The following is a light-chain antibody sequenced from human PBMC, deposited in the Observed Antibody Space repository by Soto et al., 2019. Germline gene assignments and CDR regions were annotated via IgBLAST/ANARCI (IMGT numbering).Light chain of an antibody. CDR3: MQALQTPLT. Sequence: IVMTQPPLSLPVTPGEPASISCRSSQSLFDSDNGNTYLDWYLQKPGRSPQLLIYLGSNRASGVPDRFSGSGSGTDFTLKISRVEAEDVGVYYCMQALQTPLTFGGGTKVDIK. J-gene: IGKJ4*01. CDR1: QSLFDSDNGNTY. CDR2: LGS. V-gene: IGKV2-28*01.